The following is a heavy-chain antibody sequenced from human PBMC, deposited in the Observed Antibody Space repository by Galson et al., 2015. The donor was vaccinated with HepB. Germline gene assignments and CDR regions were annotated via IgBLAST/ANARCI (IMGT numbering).Heavy chain of an antibody. CDR2: IYGSGRST. CDR3: AKDKVVDGRWTVDY. J-gene: IGHJ4*02. CDR1: EFSISTYT. V-gene: IGHV3-23*05. Sequence: SLRLSCAASEFSISTYTMNWVRQAPGKGLEWVSAIYGSGRSTFYADSVKGRFAISKDNSKNTVYLQMNSLSVEDTALYFCAKDKVVDGRWTVDYWGQGTLVTVSS. D-gene: IGHD2-15*01.